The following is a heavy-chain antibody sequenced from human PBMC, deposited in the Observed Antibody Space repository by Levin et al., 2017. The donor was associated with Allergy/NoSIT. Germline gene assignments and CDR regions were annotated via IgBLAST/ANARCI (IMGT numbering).Heavy chain of an antibody. CDR3: AREPRTYYFGMDV. CDR2: IYSSGAT. CDR1: GFTVNDHY. J-gene: IGHJ6*02. V-gene: IGHV3-53*01. Sequence: PGESLKISCAASGFTVNDHYMNWVRQAPGKGLEWVSIIYSSGATYYADSVRGRFTISRDNSKNTVYLQMNTLRAEDTALYYCAREPRTYYFGMDVWGQGTTVTVSS.